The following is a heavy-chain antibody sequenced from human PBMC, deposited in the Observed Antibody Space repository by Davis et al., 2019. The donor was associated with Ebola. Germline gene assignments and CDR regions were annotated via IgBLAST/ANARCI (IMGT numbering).Heavy chain of an antibody. CDR3: AKDLDHDYGDYVVDY. Sequence: GESLKISCAASGFTFSSYAMSWVRQAPGKGLEWVSAISGSGGSTYYADSVKGRFTISRDKSKNTLYLQMNSLRAEDTAVYYCAKDLDHDYGDYVVDYWGQGTLVTVSS. CDR1: GFTFSSYA. CDR2: ISGSGGST. J-gene: IGHJ4*02. V-gene: IGHV3-23*01. D-gene: IGHD4-17*01.